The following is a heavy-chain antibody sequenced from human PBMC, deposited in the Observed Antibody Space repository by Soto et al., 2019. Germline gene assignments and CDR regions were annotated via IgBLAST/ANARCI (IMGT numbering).Heavy chain of an antibody. CDR3: ARPGTMIAAGWFDP. D-gene: IGHD3-22*01. J-gene: IGHJ5*02. Sequence: SEPLSLTCAVSGYSISSRYYWAWIRQPPGKGLEWIGSIYYSGSTNYNPSLKSRVTISVDTSKNQISLKLSSVTAADTAVYYCARPGTMIAAGWFDPWGQGILVTVSS. V-gene: IGHV4-38-2*01. CDR2: IYYSGST. CDR1: GYSISSRYY.